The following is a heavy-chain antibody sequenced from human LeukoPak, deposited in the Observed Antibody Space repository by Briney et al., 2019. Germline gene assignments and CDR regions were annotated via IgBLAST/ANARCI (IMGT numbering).Heavy chain of an antibody. CDR1: GFSFSSYG. J-gene: IGHJ4*02. CDR3: AKSKSPYPMDYIFDF. CDR2: ISNDGSIT. Sequence: GGSLRLSCAASGFSFSSYGMHWVRQAPGKGLEWVAVISNDGSITKYGDSVKGRFTISRDNSKNTLYVQMNSLRTDDAAVYYCAKSKSPYPMDYIFDFWGQGTLVTVSS. V-gene: IGHV3-30*18. D-gene: IGHD4-4*01.